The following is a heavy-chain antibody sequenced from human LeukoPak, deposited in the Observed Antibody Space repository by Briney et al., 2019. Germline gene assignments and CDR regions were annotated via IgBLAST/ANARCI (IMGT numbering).Heavy chain of an antibody. CDR3: ARQNPSYSDTTGPY. V-gene: IGHV4-39*01. Sequence: SWTLSLASPVSDGSNSSSIYYWGWIRHPPGQGLEWIRSIYYSGSTYYNPSLKSRVTISVDTSKNQFSLKRSSVTAAETAVYYCARQNPSYSDTTGPYWGQGTLVTVSS. CDR2: IYYSGST. J-gene: IGHJ4*02. D-gene: IGHD3-22*01. CDR1: DGSNSSSIYY.